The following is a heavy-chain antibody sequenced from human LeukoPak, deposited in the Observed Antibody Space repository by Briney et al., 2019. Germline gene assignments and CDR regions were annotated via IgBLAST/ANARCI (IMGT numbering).Heavy chain of an antibody. CDR1: GYTFTSYG. D-gene: IGHD3-22*01. V-gene: IGHV1-18*01. J-gene: IGHJ5*02. CDR2: ISAYNGNT. Sequence: ASAKVSCKASGYTFTSYGISWVRQAPGQGLEWMGRISAYNGNTNYAQKLQGRVTMTTDTSTSTAYMELRSLRSDDTAVYYCARAKLAKIHYYDSSGYQAWGQGTLVTVSS. CDR3: ARAKLAKIHYYDSSGYQA.